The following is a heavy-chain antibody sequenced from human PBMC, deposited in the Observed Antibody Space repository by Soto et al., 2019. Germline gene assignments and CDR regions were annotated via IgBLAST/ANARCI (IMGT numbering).Heavy chain of an antibody. CDR1: GFTFSSYA. V-gene: IGHV3-23*01. CDR2: ISGSGGST. Sequence: GGSLRLSCAASGFTFSSYAMSWVRQAPGKGLEWVSAISGSGGSTYYADSVKGRFTISRDNSKNTLCLQMNSLRAEDTAVYYCAKDRDVVVTAAWFDPWGQGTLVTVSS. D-gene: IGHD2-21*02. J-gene: IGHJ5*02. CDR3: AKDRDVVVTAAWFDP.